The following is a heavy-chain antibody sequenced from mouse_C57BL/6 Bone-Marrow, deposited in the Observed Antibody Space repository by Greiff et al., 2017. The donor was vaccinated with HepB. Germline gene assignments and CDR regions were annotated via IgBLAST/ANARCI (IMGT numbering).Heavy chain of an antibody. V-gene: IGHV5-6*02. CDR1: GFTFSSYG. Sequence: EVMLVESGGDLVKPGGSLKLSCAASGFTFSSYGMSWVRQTPDKRLEWVATISSGGSYTYYPDSVKGRFTISRDNAKNTLYLQMSSLKSEDTAMYYCARRLLPAYWGQGTLVTVSA. D-gene: IGHD2-3*01. CDR2: ISSGGSYT. J-gene: IGHJ3*01. CDR3: ARRLLPAY.